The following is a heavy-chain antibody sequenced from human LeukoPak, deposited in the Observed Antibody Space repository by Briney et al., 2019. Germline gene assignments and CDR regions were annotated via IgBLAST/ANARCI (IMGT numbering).Heavy chain of an antibody. Sequence: PSETLSLTCTVSGGSISSGGYYWSWIRQHPGKGLEWIGYIYYSGSTYYNPSLKRRVTISVDTSKNQFSLKLSSVTAADTAVYYCARDAGYYYDSSGYSYFDYWGQGTLVTVSS. V-gene: IGHV4-31*03. J-gene: IGHJ4*02. CDR2: IYYSGST. D-gene: IGHD3-22*01. CDR3: ARDAGYYYDSSGYSYFDY. CDR1: GGSISSGGYY.